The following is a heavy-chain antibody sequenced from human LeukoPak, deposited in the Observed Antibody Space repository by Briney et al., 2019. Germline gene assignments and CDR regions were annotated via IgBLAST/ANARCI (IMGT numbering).Heavy chain of an antibody. V-gene: IGHV1-18*01. CDR3: ARDASYYYDSSGYSDWFDP. Sequence: ASVKVSCKASGGTFSSYAISWVRQAPGQGLEWMGWINTNNGHTNFQPNLQGRVTMNTDTSTSTAYMELRSLRSDDTAVYYCARDASYYYDSSGYSDWFDPWGQGTLVTASS. CDR2: INTNNGHT. CDR1: GGTFSSYA. D-gene: IGHD3-22*01. J-gene: IGHJ5*02.